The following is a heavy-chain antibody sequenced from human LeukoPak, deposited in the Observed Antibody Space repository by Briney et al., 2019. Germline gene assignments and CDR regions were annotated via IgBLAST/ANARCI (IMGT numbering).Heavy chain of an antibody. CDR2: IKQDEPAR. CDR1: WFLFRSNW. Sequence: GGSVRLFCGPCWFLFRSNWMMWVRQAPGRGLEWVASIKQDEPARFYVDSVKGRFTISRDNAKNSMYLQMNSLRGDDTAVYYCARGKFGSGWIFDYWGQGTLVTVSS. J-gene: IGHJ4*02. D-gene: IGHD6-19*01. V-gene: IGHV3-7*04. CDR3: ARGKFGSGWIFDY.